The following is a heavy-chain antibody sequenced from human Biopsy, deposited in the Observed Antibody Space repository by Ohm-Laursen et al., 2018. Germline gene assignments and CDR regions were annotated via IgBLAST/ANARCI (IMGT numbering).Heavy chain of an antibody. CDR2: FYYSGST. CDR3: ARARIKTSGVLIPETYYFDS. J-gene: IGHJ4*02. Sequence: GTLSLTCTVSGGSISSYYWNWIRQPPGKGLEWIGNFYYSGSTNYNPSLKSRITMSLDRSKSQVSLRMNSVTAADTAVYYCARARIKTSGVLIPETYYFDSWGQGTLVTVSS. CDR1: GGSISSYY. V-gene: IGHV4-59*01. D-gene: IGHD3-3*01.